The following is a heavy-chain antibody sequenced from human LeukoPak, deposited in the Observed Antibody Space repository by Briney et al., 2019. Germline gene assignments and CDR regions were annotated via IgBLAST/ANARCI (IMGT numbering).Heavy chain of an antibody. CDR2: INPNSGGT. D-gene: IGHD6-19*01. V-gene: IGHV1-2*04. CDR3: ARVPPDRRGAVAGW. CDR1: GYTFTGYY. J-gene: IGHJ4*02. Sequence: ASVKVSCKASGYTFTGYYMHWVRQAPGQGLEWMGWINPNSGGTNYAQKFQGWVTMTRDTSISTAYMELSRLRSDDTAVYYCARVPPDRRGAVAGWWGQGTLVTVSS.